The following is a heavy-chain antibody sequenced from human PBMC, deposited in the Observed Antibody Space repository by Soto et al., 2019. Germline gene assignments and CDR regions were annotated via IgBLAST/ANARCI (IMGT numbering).Heavy chain of an antibody. D-gene: IGHD3-9*01. CDR1: GFTFSSYG. Sequence: PGGSLRLSCAASGFTFSSYGMHWVRQAPGKGLEWVAVIKYDGSNKYYADSVKGRFTISRDNAKNTLYLQMNSLRAEDTAVYYCARFGSYYDILTGYSRPDAFDIWGQGTMVT. CDR2: IKYDGSNK. CDR3: ARFGSYYDILTGYSRPDAFDI. J-gene: IGHJ3*02. V-gene: IGHV3-33*01.